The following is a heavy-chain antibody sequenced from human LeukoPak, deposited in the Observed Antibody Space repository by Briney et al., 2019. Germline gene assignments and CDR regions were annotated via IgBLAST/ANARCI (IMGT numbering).Heavy chain of an antibody. Sequence: GGSLRLSCAASGFTVSSNYMSWVRQAPGKGLEWVSVIYSGGSTYYADSVKGRFTISRDNSKNTLYLQMNSLRAKDTAVYYCARGEWELLQKYYFDYWGQGTLVTVSS. CDR2: IYSGGST. D-gene: IGHD1-26*01. J-gene: IGHJ4*02. CDR3: ARGEWELLQKYYFDY. V-gene: IGHV3-66*01. CDR1: GFTVSSNY.